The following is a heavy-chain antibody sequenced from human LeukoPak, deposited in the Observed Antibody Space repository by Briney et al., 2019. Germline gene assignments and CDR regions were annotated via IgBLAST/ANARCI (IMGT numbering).Heavy chain of an antibody. J-gene: IGHJ6*03. CDR2: IYYSGST. CDR3: ARDRGPNWGHYYYYMDV. V-gene: IGHV4-59*01. CDR1: GGSISSYY. D-gene: IGHD7-27*01. Sequence: PSETLSLTCTVSGGSISSYYWSWIRQPPGKGLEWIGYIYYSGSTNYNPSLKSRGTISVDTSKNQFSLKLSSVTAADTAVYYCARDRGPNWGHYYYYMDVWGKGTTVTISS.